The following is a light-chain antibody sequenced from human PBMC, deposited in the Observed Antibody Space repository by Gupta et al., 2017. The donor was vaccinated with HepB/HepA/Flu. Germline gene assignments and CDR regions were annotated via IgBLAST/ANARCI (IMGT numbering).Light chain of an antibody. J-gene: IGKJ3*01. CDR3: QQYNNWPTGFT. Sequence: EIVMTHSPATLSVSPGERATLSCRASQSVSSNLAWYQQKPGQAPRLLIYGASTRATGIPARFSGSGSGTEFTLTISSLQSEDFAVYYCQQYNNWPTGFTFGPGTKVDIK. CDR1: QSVSSN. CDR2: GAS. V-gene: IGKV3-15*01.